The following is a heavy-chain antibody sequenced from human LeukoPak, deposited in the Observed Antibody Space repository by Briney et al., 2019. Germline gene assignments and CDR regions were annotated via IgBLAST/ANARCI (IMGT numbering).Heavy chain of an antibody. D-gene: IGHD3-22*01. V-gene: IGHV3-48*04. J-gene: IGHJ5*02. CDR3: AGAPSSASRLWFDP. CDR1: GFTFSSYS. CDR2: ISSSSSTI. Sequence: QTGGSLRLSCAASGFTFSSYSMNWVRQAPGKGLEWLSYISSSSSTIYYADSVKGRFTISRDNAKNSLYLQVNSLRAEDTAVYYCAGAPSSASRLWFDPWGQGILVTASS.